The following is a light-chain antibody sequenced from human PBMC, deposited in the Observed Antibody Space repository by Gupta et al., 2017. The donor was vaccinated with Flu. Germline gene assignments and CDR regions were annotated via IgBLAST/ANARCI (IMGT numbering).Light chain of an antibody. J-gene: IGLJ1*01. CDR2: DVS. CDR1: SSDVGGYAY. Sequence: QSALTQPRSVSGSPGQSVTISCTGTSSDVGGYAYVSWYQHHPGKAPQLMIYDVSKRPSGVPDRFSGSKSGNTASLTISGLQAEDEADYYCCSYAGSPYVFGTGTKVTVL. V-gene: IGLV2-11*01. CDR3: CSYAGSPYV.